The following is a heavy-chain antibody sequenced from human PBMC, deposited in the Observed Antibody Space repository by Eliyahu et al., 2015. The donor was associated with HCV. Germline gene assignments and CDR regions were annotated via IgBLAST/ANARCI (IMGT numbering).Heavy chain of an antibody. CDR2: INPNSGGT. CDR1: GYTFTGYY. V-gene: IGHV1-2*02. Sequence: QVQLVQSGAEVKKPGASVTVSCKASGYTFTGYYMHWVRQAPGQGLEWMGWINPNSGGTNYAQKFQGRVTMTRDTSISTAYMELSRLRSDDTAVYYCARDQGITMVRGVIIGRYYYGMDVWGQGTTVTVSS. D-gene: IGHD3-10*01. CDR3: ARDQGITMVRGVIIGRYYYGMDV. J-gene: IGHJ6*02.